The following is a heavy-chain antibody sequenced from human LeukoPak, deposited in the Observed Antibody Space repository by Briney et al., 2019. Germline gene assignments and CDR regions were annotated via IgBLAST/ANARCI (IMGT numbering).Heavy chain of an antibody. CDR3: AKGRYSSSSGGDFRH. D-gene: IGHD6-6*01. CDR1: GFTFSSYA. V-gene: IGHV3-23*01. CDR2: ISGSGGST. J-gene: IGHJ1*01. Sequence: GGSLRLSCAASGFTFSSYAMSWVRQAPGKGLEWVSAISGSGGSTYYADSVKGRFTISRDNSKNTLYLQMNSLRAEDTAVYYCAKGRYSSSSGGDFRHWGQGTLVTVSS.